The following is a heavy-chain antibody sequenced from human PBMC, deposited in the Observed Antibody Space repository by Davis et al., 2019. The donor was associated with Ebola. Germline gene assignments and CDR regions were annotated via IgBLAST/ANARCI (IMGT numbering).Heavy chain of an antibody. CDR1: GGSISSSNW. J-gene: IGHJ5*02. Sequence: LSLTCAVSGGSISSSNWWRWVRQAPGKGLEWVAVIWYDGSNKYYADSVKGRFTISRDNSKNTLYLQMNSLRAEDTAVYYCARTYDFWSPFDPWGQGTLVTVSS. D-gene: IGHD3-3*01. CDR2: IWYDGSNK. CDR3: ARTYDFWSPFDP. V-gene: IGHV3-33*08.